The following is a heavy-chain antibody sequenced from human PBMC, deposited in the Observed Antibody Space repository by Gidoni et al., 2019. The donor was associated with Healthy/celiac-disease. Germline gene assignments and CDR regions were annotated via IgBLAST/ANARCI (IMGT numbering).Heavy chain of an antibody. CDR3: AKNSGSYYGGSNYFDY. Sequence: QVQLLESGGGVVQPGRPLRLSCAASGLPFSSSGMHWVRQATGKGMEGVEVIAYDGNNKYYADTVKDRFTISRDNSKNTLYLQMNSLIAEDTAVYYCAKNSGSYYGGSNYFDYWGQGTLVTVSS. J-gene: IGHJ4*02. D-gene: IGHD1-26*01. V-gene: IGHV3-30*18. CDR1: GLPFSSSG. CDR2: IAYDGNNK.